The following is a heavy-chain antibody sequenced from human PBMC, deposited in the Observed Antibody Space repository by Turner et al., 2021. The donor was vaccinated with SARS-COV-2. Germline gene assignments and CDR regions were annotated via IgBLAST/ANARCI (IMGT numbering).Heavy chain of an antibody. CDR2: IYSGGST. CDR3: ARDLEVAGGMAV. Sequence: VQLVESGGGLVQPGGSLRLSCAVSGFTVSSNYMRWVRQAQGKGLEWVSLIYSGGSTFYADSVKGRFTISRDNSKNTLYLQMNSLRAEDTAVYYCARDLEVAGGMAVWGQGTTVTVSS. V-gene: IGHV3-66*01. CDR1: GFTVSSNY. J-gene: IGHJ6*02.